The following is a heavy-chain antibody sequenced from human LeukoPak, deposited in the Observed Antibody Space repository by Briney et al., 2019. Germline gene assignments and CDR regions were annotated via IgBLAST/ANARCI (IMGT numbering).Heavy chain of an antibody. CDR1: GGSLSTYY. D-gene: IGHD4-17*01. J-gene: IGHJ4*02. CDR3: ARSYGDYINFDY. Sequence: PSETLSLTCNVSGGSLSTYYWSWIRQPPGKGLEWIGYIYYSGSTNYNPSLTSRVTMSIDTSKNQFSLNLSSVTAADTAMYYCARSYGDYINFDYWGQGAPVTVSS. CDR2: IYYSGST. V-gene: IGHV4-59*01.